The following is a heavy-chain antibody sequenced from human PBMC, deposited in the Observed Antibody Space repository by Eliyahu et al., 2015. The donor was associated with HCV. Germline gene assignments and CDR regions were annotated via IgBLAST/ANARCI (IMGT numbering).Heavy chain of an antibody. J-gene: IGHJ4*02. Sequence: QVQLVQSGTEVKKPGSSVKVSCKASGGTFSSQGIDWVRQAPGQGLEWMGGIIPIFGTANYAQKFEGRVTITADESTSTVYLELYSLRSDDTAVYYCARGPERGDYYYFYWGQGTLVTVSS. CDR1: GGTFSSQG. CDR2: IIPIFGTA. D-gene: IGHD3-3*01. V-gene: IGHV1-69*01. CDR3: ARGPERGDYYYFY.